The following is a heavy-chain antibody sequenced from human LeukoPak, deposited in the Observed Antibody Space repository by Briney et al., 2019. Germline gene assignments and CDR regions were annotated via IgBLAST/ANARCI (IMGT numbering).Heavy chain of an antibody. V-gene: IGHV3-33*01. CDR2: IWYDGSNE. CDR1: GFTFSTYG. J-gene: IGHJ2*01. Sequence: PGRSLRLPCAASGFTFSTYGMHWVRQAPGKGLEWLAIIWYDGSNEYYADSVKGRFTISRDNSKNTLYLQVTSLRAEDTALYYCARDRGTGSSSGWYFDIWGRGTLVTVSS. D-gene: IGHD6-6*01. CDR3: ARDRGTGSSSGWYFDI.